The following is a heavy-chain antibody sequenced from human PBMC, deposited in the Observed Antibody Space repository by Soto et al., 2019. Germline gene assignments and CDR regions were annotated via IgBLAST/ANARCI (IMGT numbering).Heavy chain of an antibody. J-gene: IGHJ6*02. CDR1: GYTLIYLS. CDR3: ATEHKFSTTGRTGGMDV. CDR2: FDPEDGDT. D-gene: IGHD1-1*01. Sequence: ASAKVPCKISGYTLIYLSMHWVLQAPGKALEWMGGFDPEDGDTIYAQKFQGRVTMNEDTSTDTAYMELSSLRSEDTAVYYCATEHKFSTTGRTGGMDVWGQGTTVTVSS. V-gene: IGHV1-24*01.